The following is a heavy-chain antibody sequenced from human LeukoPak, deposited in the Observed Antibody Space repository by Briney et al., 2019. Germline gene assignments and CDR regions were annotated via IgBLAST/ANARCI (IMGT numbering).Heavy chain of an antibody. CDR3: ARDAKAVAGSLDY. J-gene: IGHJ4*02. D-gene: IGHD6-19*01. Sequence: PGGSLRLSCAASGFTFSSHGMSWVRQAPGKGLEWVSTISSSSSYIYYADSVKGRFTISRDNAKNSLYLQMNSLRAEDTAVYYCARDAKAVAGSLDYWGQGTLVTVSS. CDR1: GFTFSSHG. CDR2: ISSSSSYI. V-gene: IGHV3-21*01.